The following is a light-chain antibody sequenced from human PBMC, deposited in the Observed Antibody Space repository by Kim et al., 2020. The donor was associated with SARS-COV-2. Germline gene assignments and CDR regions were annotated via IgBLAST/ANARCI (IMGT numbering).Light chain of an antibody. CDR3: QEYYTNLFT. Sequence: DIVMTQSPDSLAVSLGERATINCKSSQSVLFSSNNRNYLAWYQQKPGQPPKLLIYWASARESGVPDRFSGSGSGTDFTLTISSLQAEDVAVYYCQEYYTNLFTFGGGTKVDIK. J-gene: IGKJ4*01. CDR1: QSVLFSSNNRNY. V-gene: IGKV4-1*01. CDR2: WAS.